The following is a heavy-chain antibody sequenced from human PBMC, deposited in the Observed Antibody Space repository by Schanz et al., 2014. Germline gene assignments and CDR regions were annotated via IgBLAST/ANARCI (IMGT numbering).Heavy chain of an antibody. CDR3: AKDPYGSGNHYTY. V-gene: IGHV3-33*06. CDR2: IWFDGNNK. D-gene: IGHD3-10*01. CDR1: GFTFSAYG. J-gene: IGHJ4*02. Sequence: QVQLVESGGGVVQPGRSLRLSCAASGFTFSAYGMHWVRQAPGKGLEWVAVIWFDGNNKFYADSVKGRFTISRDNSKNTLYLQMSSLRAEDTAVYYCAKDPYGSGNHYTYWGRGALVSVSS.